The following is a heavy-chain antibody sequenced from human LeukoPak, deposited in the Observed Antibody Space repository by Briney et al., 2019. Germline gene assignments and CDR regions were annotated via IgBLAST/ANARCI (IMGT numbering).Heavy chain of an antibody. Sequence: PGGSLRLSCAASGFTFSSYWMHWVRQAPGKGLEWVAVIWYDGSDKYYADSVKGRFNISRDNSKNTLYLQMNSLRAEDTAVYYCAKEGQYYYDSSGSKFRRDYWNFDLWGRGTLVTVSS. CDR3: AKEGQYYYDSSGSKFRRDYWNFDL. CDR1: GFTFSSYW. J-gene: IGHJ2*01. V-gene: IGHV3-33*06. D-gene: IGHD3-22*01. CDR2: IWYDGSDK.